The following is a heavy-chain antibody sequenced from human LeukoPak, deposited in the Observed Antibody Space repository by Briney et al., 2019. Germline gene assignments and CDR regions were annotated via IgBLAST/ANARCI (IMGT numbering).Heavy chain of an antibody. Sequence: NPSETLSLTCTVSGGSISSYYWSWIRQPPGKGLEWIGYIYYSGSTNYNPSLKSRVTISVDTSKNQFSLKLSSVTAADTAVYYCARWYQRYFNWFDPRGQGTLVTVSS. J-gene: IGHJ5*02. CDR2: IYYSGST. CDR3: ARWYQRYFNWFDP. V-gene: IGHV4-59*01. CDR1: GGSISSYY. D-gene: IGHD2-2*01.